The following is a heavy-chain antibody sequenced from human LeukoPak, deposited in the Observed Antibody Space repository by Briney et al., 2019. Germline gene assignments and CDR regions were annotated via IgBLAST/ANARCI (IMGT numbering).Heavy chain of an antibody. D-gene: IGHD1-26*01. CDR3: AREILGVTLFDY. V-gene: IGHV4-61*01. Sequence: SKTLSLTCTVSGVSVSSDNFYWSWIRQPPGKGLEWIAYIYNTGSTHYNPSLKSRVTISVDTSKNQFSLRLSSVTAADTAVYYCAREILGVTLFDYWGQGTLVTVSS. CDR1: GVSVSSDNFY. J-gene: IGHJ4*02. CDR2: IYNTGST.